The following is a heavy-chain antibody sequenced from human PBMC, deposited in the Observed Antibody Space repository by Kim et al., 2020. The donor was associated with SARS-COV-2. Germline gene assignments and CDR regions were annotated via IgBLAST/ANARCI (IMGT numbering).Heavy chain of an antibody. J-gene: IGHJ5*02. V-gene: IGHV1-18*01. Sequence: YAQKLQGRVTMTTDTSTSTAYMELRSLRSDDTAVYYCARDLSSKKNWFDPWGQGTLVTVSS. CDR3: ARDLSSKKNWFDP.